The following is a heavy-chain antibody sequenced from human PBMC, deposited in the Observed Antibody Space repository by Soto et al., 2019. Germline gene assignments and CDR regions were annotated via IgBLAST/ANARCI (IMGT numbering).Heavy chain of an antibody. J-gene: IGHJ3*02. CDR1: GFTFKNHA. CDR3: AKEGRSYDDFWSGSIGSFDM. V-gene: IGHV3-30*18. Sequence: QGQLVESGGDAVQPGRSLRLSCVGSGFTFKNHAMHWVRLAPGQGLEWVAYISYDGSNKAYGDSVQGRFTISRDNSKNTVILQMNSLRVEDTGVFHCAKEGRSYDDFWSGSIGSFDMWGRGTTVTVSS. CDR2: ISYDGSNK. D-gene: IGHD3-3*01.